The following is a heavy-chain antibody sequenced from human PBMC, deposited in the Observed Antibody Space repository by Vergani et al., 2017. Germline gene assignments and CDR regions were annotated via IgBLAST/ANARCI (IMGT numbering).Heavy chain of an antibody. CDR1: GFTFSSYA. J-gene: IGHJ4*02. CDR3: AGVNDCSSTSCLDY. V-gene: IGHV3-30-3*01. D-gene: IGHD2-2*01. CDR2: ISYDGSNK. Sequence: QVQLVESGGGVVQPGRSLRLSCAASGFTFSSYAMHWVRQAPGKGLEWVAVISYDGSNKYYADSVKGRFTISRDNSKNTLYLQMNSLRAEDTAVYYCAGVNDCSSTSCLDYWGQGTLVTVSS.